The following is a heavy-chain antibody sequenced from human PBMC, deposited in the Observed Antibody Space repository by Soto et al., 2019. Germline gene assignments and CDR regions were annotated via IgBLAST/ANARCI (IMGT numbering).Heavy chain of an antibody. J-gene: IGHJ3*02. D-gene: IGHD6-13*01. CDR2: ISSSSGTI. CDR1: GFTFRNYS. Sequence: SGGSLRLSCAASGFTFRNYSMNWVRQAPGKGLEWVSYISSSSGTIYYADSVKGRFTISRENAKNSLYLQMNSLRAGDTAVYYCARGRVFGAPDDAFDIWGQGTMVTVSS. CDR3: ARGRVFGAPDDAFDI. V-gene: IGHV3-48*01.